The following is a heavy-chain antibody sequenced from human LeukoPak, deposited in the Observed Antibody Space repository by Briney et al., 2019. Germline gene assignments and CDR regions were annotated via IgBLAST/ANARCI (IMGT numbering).Heavy chain of an antibody. CDR1: GVSFSGYY. Sequence: SETLSLTCAVYGVSFSGYYWSWIRQPPGKGLEWIGDIHHSGSTNYNPSLKSRVTISVDTSKNQFSLKLSSVTAADTAVYYCARGRNRGYGNYCYYMDVWGKGTTVTVSS. V-gene: IGHV4-34*01. J-gene: IGHJ6*03. CDR3: ARGRNRGYGNYCYYMDV. CDR2: IHHSGST. D-gene: IGHD1-14*01.